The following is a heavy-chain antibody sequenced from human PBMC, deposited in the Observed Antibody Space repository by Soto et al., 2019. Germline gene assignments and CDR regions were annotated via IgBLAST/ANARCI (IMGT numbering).Heavy chain of an antibody. CDR2: ISSAGDKI. CDR1: GFDLSNYG. Sequence: GALRLSCGASGFDLSNYGMNWVRQAPGKGLQWVSYISSAGDKIYYADSVKGRFTISRDNVKNSLYLQMNSLSAEDTAVYYCARDELPYSYGSLPFFWGQGTQVTVSS. V-gene: IGHV3-48*01. D-gene: IGHD5-18*01. CDR3: ARDELPYSYGSLPFF. J-gene: IGHJ4*02.